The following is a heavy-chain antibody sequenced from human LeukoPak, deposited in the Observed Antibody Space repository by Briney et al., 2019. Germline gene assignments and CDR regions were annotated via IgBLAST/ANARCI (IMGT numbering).Heavy chain of an antibody. CDR3: AKLAPSTAYYDSSPDY. Sequence: GGSLRLSCAASGFTFSSYAMSWVRQAPGKGLEWVSAISGSGGSTYYADSVKGRFTISRDNSKNTLYLQMNSLRAEDTAAYYCAKLAPSTAYYDSSPDYWGQGTLVTVSS. CDR2: ISGSGGST. D-gene: IGHD3-22*01. V-gene: IGHV3-23*01. CDR1: GFTFSSYA. J-gene: IGHJ4*02.